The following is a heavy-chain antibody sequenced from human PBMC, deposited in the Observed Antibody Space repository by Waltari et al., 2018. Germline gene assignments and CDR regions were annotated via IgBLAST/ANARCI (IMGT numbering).Heavy chain of an antibody. CDR3: ATYDILTGYYRDYFDY. CDR2: FDPEDGET. D-gene: IGHD3-9*01. Sequence: QVQLVQSGAEVKKPGASVKVACKVSGYTLTELPMHWVRQSPGKGLEWMGGFDPEDGETIYAQKFQGRVTMTEDTSTDTAYMELSSLRSEDTAVYYCATYDILTGYYRDYFDYWGQGTLVTVSS. V-gene: IGHV1-24*01. J-gene: IGHJ4*02. CDR1: GYTLTELP.